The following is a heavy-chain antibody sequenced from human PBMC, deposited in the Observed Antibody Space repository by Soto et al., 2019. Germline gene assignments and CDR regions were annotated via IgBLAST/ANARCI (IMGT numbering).Heavy chain of an antibody. CDR1: GYSFSNYW. V-gene: IGHV5-51*01. CDR2: IYPGDSDI. D-gene: IGHD1-26*01. CDR3: ARRRGSGSDYHYNYGMGV. J-gene: IGHJ6*02. Sequence: EVQLVQSGAEVKKPGESLKISCKGSGYSFSNYWIGWVRQMPGKGLEWMGIIYPGDSDIRYSPSFQGQVTISADTSTSTAFLQWSSLKASDTGMYYCARRRGSGSDYHYNYGMGVCGQGTTVTVSS.